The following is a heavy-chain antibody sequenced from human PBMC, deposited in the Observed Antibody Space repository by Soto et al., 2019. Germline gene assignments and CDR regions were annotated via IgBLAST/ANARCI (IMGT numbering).Heavy chain of an antibody. CDR3: ARLGPHDSSGYYYPQDVGY. CDR2: IYYSGST. J-gene: IGHJ4*02. CDR1: GGSISSSSYY. V-gene: IGHV4-39*01. Sequence: SETLSLTCTVSGGSISSSSYYWGWIRQPPGKGLEWIGSIYYSGSTYYKPVLKSRSPISVDTPKTRSSLRLSSVTAADTAVYYWARLGPHDSSGYYYPQDVGYWGQETLVPVPS. D-gene: IGHD3-22*01.